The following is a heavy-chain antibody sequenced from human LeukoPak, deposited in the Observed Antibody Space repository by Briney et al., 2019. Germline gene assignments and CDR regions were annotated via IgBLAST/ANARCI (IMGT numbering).Heavy chain of an antibody. CDR2: ISYDGSNK. CDR3: AKAQSTAMVTYYYYGMDV. CDR1: GFTFSSYA. D-gene: IGHD5-18*01. J-gene: IGHJ6*02. V-gene: IGHV3-30-3*01. Sequence: GGSLRLSCAASGFTFSSYAMHWVRQAPGKGLEWVAVISYDGSNKYYADSVKGRFTISRDNSKNTLYLQMNSLRAEDTAVYYCAKAQSTAMVTYYYYGMDVWGQGTTVTVSS.